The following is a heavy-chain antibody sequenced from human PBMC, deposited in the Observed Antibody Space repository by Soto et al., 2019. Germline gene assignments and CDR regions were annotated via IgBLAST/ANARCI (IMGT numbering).Heavy chain of an antibody. J-gene: IGHJ6*02. CDR2: INTYNGKT. D-gene: IGHD3-16*01. CDR1: GYIFTSYG. CDR3: AMVDVYVTPSPQDV. V-gene: IGHV1-18*01. Sequence: GASVKVSCKTSGYIFTSYGIGWARQAPGQGLEWMGWINTYNGKTNYAQNLQGRVTLTTDTSTSTAYMELRSLRSNDTAIYYCAMVDVYVTPSPQDVWGQGTTV.